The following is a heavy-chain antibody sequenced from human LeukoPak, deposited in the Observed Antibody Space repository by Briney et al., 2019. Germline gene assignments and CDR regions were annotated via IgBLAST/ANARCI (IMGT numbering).Heavy chain of an antibody. CDR3: ARVSEWLGPASG. J-gene: IGHJ4*02. V-gene: IGHV1-2*02. D-gene: IGHD6-19*01. CDR2: INPNSGGT. CDR1: GYTFTGYY. Sequence: ASVKVSCKASGYTFTGYYMHWVRQAPGQGLEWMGWINPNSGGTNYAQKFQGRVTMTRDTSISTAYMELSRLRSDDTAVYYCARVSEWLGPASGWGQGTLVTVSS.